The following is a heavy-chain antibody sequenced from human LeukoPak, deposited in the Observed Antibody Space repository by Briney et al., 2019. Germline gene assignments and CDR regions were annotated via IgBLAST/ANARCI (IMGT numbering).Heavy chain of an antibody. J-gene: IGHJ3*02. CDR1: GFTFSSYA. CDR2: VRGSGYDT. D-gene: IGHD6-19*01. V-gene: IGHV3-23*01. Sequence: GGSLRLSCAASGFTFSSYAMSWVRQAPGKGLEWVSAVRGSGYDTYYADSVKGRFTISRDSSKNTLYLQMNGLRAEDTAVYHCAKSRSVEAAFDIWGHGELCSVSS. CDR3: AKSRSVEAAFDI.